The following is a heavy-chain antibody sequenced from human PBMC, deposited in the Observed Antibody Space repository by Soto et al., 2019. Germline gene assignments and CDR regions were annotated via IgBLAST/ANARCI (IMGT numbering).Heavy chain of an antibody. CDR1: GFTFSSYG. J-gene: IGHJ1*01. D-gene: IGHD3-22*01. CDR2: ISYDGSNK. CDR3: AKDSSGYYLGYFQH. V-gene: IGHV3-30*18. Sequence: QVQLVESGGGVVQPGRSLRLSCAASGFTFSSYGMHWVRQAPGTGLGWVAVISYDGSNKYYADSVKGRFTISRDNSKNTLYLQMNSLRAEDTAVYYCAKDSSGYYLGYFQHWGQGTLVTVSS.